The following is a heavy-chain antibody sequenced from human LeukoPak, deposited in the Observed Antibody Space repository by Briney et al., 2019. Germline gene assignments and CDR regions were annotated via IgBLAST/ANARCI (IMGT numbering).Heavy chain of an antibody. V-gene: IGHV3-74*01. D-gene: IGHD5-18*01. CDR3: ARAPREYSYGTYYFDY. CDR1: GFTFSSYW. CDR2: INSDGSST. J-gene: IGHJ4*02. Sequence: GGSLRLSCAASGFTFSSYWMHWVRQAPGKGLVWVARINSDGSSTSYADSVKGRFTISRDNAKNTLYLQMNSLRAEDTAVYYCARAPREYSYGTYYFDYWGQGTLVTVSS.